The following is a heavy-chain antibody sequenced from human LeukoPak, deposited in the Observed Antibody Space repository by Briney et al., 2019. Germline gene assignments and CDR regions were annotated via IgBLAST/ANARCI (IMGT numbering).Heavy chain of an antibody. D-gene: IGHD6-19*01. J-gene: IGHJ5*01. V-gene: IGHV6-1*01. CDR3: AGIAVTGLNWFTS. Sequence: SQTLSLTCAISGDSVSSNNAAWNWIRQSPSRGLEWLGRTYYRSKWYYDHALSVKGRITVNPDTSKNQFSLQLNSVTPDDAAVYYCAGIAVTGLNWFTSWGQGTLVTVSS. CDR1: GDSVSSNNAA. CDR2: TYYRSKWYY.